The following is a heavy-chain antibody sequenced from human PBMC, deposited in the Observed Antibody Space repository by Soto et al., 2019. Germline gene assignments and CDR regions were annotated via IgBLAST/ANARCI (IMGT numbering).Heavy chain of an antibody. CDR2: IESNSDGGTT. CDR1: GFTFKNAW. V-gene: IGHV3-15*04. J-gene: IGHJ4*02. D-gene: IGHD2-15*01. Sequence: GGSLRLSCAASGFTFKNAWISWVRQAPGRGLEWVGRIESNSDGGTTDYAAPVKGRFTISRDDSKNTLYLQMNSLKTGDTAAYYCSTGNCIGTSCSYYFDYWGRGTLVTVSS. CDR3: STGNCIGTSCSYYFDY.